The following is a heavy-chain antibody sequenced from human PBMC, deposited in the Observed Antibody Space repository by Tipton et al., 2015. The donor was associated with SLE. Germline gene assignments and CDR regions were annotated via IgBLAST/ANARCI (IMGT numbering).Heavy chain of an antibody. CDR1: GYTFTSRSYG. CDR3: ARDPGAARVDI. D-gene: IGHD6-6*01. Sequence: QLVQSGAEVEKPGASVKVSCKASGYTFTSRSYGFSWLRQAPGQGLEWLGWINPGSGNRKVAQRFQGRVTMTTDTSTSTAYMEVRSLTSDDTAIYYCARDPGAARVDIWGQGTMVTVSS. CDR2: INPGSGNR. V-gene: IGHV1-18*01. J-gene: IGHJ3*02.